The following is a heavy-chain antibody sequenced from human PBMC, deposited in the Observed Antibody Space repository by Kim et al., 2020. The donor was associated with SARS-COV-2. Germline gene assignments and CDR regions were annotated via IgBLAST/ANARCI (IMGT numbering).Heavy chain of an antibody. CDR3: ARLRPPQIMSTAFDI. Sequence: GASLKISCQASGYTFTTYWINWVRQMPGKGLEWMGRIGPIDSYTMYSPSFQGHVTISADKSITTAYLQWNSLKASDTAMYYCARLRPPQIMSTAFDIWGQGTMVTVSS. D-gene: IGHD3-16*01. V-gene: IGHV5-10-1*01. J-gene: IGHJ3*02. CDR1: GYTFTTYW. CDR2: IGPIDSYT.